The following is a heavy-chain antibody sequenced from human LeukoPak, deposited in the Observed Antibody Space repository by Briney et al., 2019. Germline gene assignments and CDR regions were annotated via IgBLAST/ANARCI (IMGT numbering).Heavy chain of an antibody. V-gene: IGHV4-59*11. CDR1: GASISSHS. CDR2: FFYTGTT. D-gene: IGHD2-21*02. J-gene: IGHJ4*02. Sequence: SETLSLTCTVSGASISSHSWSWIRQPPGQGLEWIGHFFYTGTTNYNPSLKSRVTMSLGTSKNQFSLKLSSVTAADTAVYYCARAEVTTIGGGRYFHHWGQGILVTVSS. CDR3: ARAEVTTIGGGRYFHH.